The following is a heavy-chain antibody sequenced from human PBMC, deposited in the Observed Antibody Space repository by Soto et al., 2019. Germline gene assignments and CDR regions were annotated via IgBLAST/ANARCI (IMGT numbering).Heavy chain of an antibody. CDR1: GGSISSYY. CDR3: ASFYDSGSGAAFHI. CDR2: INTSGNT. J-gene: IGHJ3*02. V-gene: IGHV4-4*07. Sequence: QVQLQESGPGLVKPSETLSLTCTGSGGSISSYYWSWIRQPAGKGLEWIGRINTSGNTNCNPSLKSRVTMSVDTSKNQFSLKLSSVTAADTAVYYCASFYDSGSGAAFHIWGQGTMVTVSS. D-gene: IGHD3-10*01.